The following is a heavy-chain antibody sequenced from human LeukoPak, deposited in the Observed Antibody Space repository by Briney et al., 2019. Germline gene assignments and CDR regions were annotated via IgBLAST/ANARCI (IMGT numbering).Heavy chain of an antibody. CDR1: GGSISGYY. J-gene: IGHJ4*02. V-gene: IGHV4-59*01. Sequence: PSETLSLTCTVSGGSISGYYWAWIRQPPGKVLEWIGYIHYSGNTNYNPSLKSRVTMSVDTSKNQFSLKLTSVTAADTAVYYCTKIANGGLSDYWGQGTLVTVSS. CDR2: IHYSGNT. CDR3: TKIANGGLSDY. D-gene: IGHD2-8*01.